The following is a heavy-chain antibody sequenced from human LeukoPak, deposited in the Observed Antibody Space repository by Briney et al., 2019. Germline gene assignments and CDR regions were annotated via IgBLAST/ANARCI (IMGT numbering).Heavy chain of an antibody. CDR1: GFTFSTYN. D-gene: IGHD1-1*01. CDR2: ITSSSSYT. Sequence: GGSLRLSCAASGFTFSTYNMNWVRQAPGKGLEWVSSITSSSSYTFYADSVKGRFTISRDNAKSSLYLQMSSLRAEDTAVYYCARVPSWKGYMDVWGKGTTVTVSS. J-gene: IGHJ6*03. CDR3: ARVPSWKGYMDV. V-gene: IGHV3-21*04.